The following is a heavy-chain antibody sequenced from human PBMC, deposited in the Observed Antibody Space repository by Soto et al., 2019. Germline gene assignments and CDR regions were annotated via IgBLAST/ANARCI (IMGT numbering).Heavy chain of an antibody. CDR1: GGSVSSSY. CDR2: LYKSGST. D-gene: IGHD2-2*01. Sequence: QVQLQESGPGLVKPSETLSLTCTVSGGSVSSSYWTWIRQPPGKGLEWIGYLYKSGSTNYNPSLKGRVTISVDTSKNQFSLRLSSVTAADTAVYYCAKKYCTSTSCNDAFDIWCQGTMVTVSS. J-gene: IGHJ3*02. CDR3: AKKYCTSTSCNDAFDI. V-gene: IGHV4-59*02.